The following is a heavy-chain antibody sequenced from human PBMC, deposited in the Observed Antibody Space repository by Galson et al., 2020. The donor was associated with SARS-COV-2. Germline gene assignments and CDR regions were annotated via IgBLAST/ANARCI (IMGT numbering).Heavy chain of an antibody. CDR2: AGHGESNN. CDR1: GVTLSSYG. D-gene: IGHD2-15*01. Sequence: GGSLRLSCEAAGVTLSSYGIHWVRQAPGNGLEWVAIAGHGESNNYYADSVMGRFTISRDNSKNSLYLEINSLRADDTAVYYCARDRAPVAGSWYFDLWGRGTLVTVSS. J-gene: IGHJ2*01. CDR3: ARDRAPVAGSWYFDL. V-gene: IGHV3-33*01.